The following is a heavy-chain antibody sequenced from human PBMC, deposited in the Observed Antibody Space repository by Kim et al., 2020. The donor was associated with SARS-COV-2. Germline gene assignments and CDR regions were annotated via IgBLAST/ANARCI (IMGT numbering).Heavy chain of an antibody. CDR1: GGSFSGYY. CDR3: ARGDGYMGY. J-gene: IGHJ4*02. CDR2: INHSGST. V-gene: IGHV4-34*01. D-gene: IGHD5-12*01. Sequence: SETLSLTCAVYGGSFSGYYWSWIRQPPGKGLEWIGEINHSGSTNYNPSLKSRVTISVDTSKNQFSLKLSSVTAADTAVYYCARGDGYMGYWGQGTLVTVSS.